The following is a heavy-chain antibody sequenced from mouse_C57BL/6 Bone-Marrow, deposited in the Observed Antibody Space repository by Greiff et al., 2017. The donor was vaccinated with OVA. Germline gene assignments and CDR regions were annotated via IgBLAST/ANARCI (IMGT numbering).Heavy chain of an antibody. D-gene: IGHD2-1*01. CDR3: TSYGNFDY. Sequence: VQRVESGAELVRPGASVKLSCTASGFNIKDDYMHWVTQRPDQGLEWIGWIDPENGDTEYASKFQGKATITADPSSNTAYLQLSSLTSEDTAVDYCTSYGNFDYWGQGTTLTVSS. V-gene: IGHV14-4*01. CDR2: IDPENGDT. CDR1: GFNIKDDY. J-gene: IGHJ2*01.